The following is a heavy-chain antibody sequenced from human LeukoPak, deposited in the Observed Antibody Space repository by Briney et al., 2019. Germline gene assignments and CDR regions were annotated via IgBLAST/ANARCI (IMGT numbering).Heavy chain of an antibody. Sequence: SQTLSLTCGISGDSVSSNSAAWHWIRQSPSRGLEWLGRTYYRSKWYNDYAVSVKSRITINPDTSKNQFSLQLNSVTPEDTAVYYCARTDTAMALFDYWGQGTLVTVSS. D-gene: IGHD5-18*01. CDR1: GDSVSSNSAA. V-gene: IGHV6-1*01. CDR2: TYYRSKWYN. J-gene: IGHJ4*02. CDR3: ARTDTAMALFDY.